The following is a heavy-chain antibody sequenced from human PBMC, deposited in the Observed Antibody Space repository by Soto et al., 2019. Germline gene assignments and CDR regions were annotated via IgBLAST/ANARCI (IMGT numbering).Heavy chain of an antibody. CDR1: GFTFSAYT. D-gene: IGHD2-8*02. CDR2: ISETSSEV. V-gene: IGHV3-21*06. CDR3: VKEAEICTGSCYKNGLDV. J-gene: IGHJ6*02. Sequence: GGSLRLSCAASGFTFSAYTMNWVGQAPGKGLEWVSSISETSSEVHYADSVKGRVTIARDNAKNFLYLQMKSLRAEDTAVYYCVKEAEICTGSCYKNGLDVWGQGTTVTVSS.